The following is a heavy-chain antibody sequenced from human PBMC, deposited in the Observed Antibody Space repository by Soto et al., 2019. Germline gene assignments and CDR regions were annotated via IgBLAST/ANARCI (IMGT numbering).Heavy chain of an antibody. CDR3: ARGARPITESEDAYTPFDF. Sequence: QVQLVQSGAEVKETGASVKVSCKASGYTFSDYVISWLRQAPGQGLEWMGWISGDNAKTRYAQKFQGRVTMTTDTSTNTAYMELGALRSDDTAVFYCARGARPITESEDAYTPFDFWGQGTLVTVAS. J-gene: IGHJ4*02. D-gene: IGHD3-10*01. CDR1: GYTFSDYV. V-gene: IGHV1-18*01. CDR2: ISGDNAKT.